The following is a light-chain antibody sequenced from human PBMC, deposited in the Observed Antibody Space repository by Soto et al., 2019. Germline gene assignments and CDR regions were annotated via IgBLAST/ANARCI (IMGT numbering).Light chain of an antibody. CDR2: DAS. Sequence: EIVLTQSRATLSLSPGERAILSCGASQSVSSSYLAWYQQKPVLAPRLLIYDASSRATGIPDRFSGSGSGTDFTLTISRLEPEDFAVYYCQQYGSSPPTTFGGGTKVEIK. J-gene: IGKJ4*01. CDR3: QQYGSSPPTT. V-gene: IGKV3D-20*01. CDR1: QSVSSSY.